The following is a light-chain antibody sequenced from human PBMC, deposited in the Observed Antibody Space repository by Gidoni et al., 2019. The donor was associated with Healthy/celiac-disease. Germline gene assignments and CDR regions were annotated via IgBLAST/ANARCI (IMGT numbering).Light chain of an antibody. Sequence: EIVLTQSPGTLSLSPGERATLSCRASQSVRSSYLASYQQKPGQAPRLLIYGASSRATGIPDRFSGSGSGTDFTLTISRLEPEDFAVYYCQQYGSSRWTFGQGTKVEIK. CDR2: GAS. J-gene: IGKJ1*01. V-gene: IGKV3-20*01. CDR3: QQYGSSRWT. CDR1: QSVRSSY.